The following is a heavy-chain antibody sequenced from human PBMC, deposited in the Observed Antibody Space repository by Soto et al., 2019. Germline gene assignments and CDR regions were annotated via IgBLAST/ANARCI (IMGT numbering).Heavy chain of an antibody. CDR1: GFTFNNYG. CDR2: ISYDGNTK. Sequence: GGSLRLSCVASGFTFNNYGIHWVRQAPGKGLEWVTVISYDGNTKYYADSVKGRFTISRDNSKNTLYLQMNSLRAEDTAVYYCAKGKHWGGSFGRLFDYWGQGTLVTVSS. D-gene: IGHD2-15*01. V-gene: IGHV3-30*18. J-gene: IGHJ4*02. CDR3: AKGKHWGGSFGRLFDY.